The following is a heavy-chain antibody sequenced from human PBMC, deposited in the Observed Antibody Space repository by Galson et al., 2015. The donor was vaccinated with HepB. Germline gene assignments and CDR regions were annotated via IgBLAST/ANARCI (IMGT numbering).Heavy chain of an antibody. D-gene: IGHD4-11*01. J-gene: IGHJ4*02. CDR1: GFTFRSFA. Sequence: SLRLSRAASGFTFRSFAMHWVRQAPGKGLEWVAVITYDGRNKNYADSVNGRFTISRDNSKNTLYLQVNSLRAEDTAVYYCAKGTFTYTFDYWGQGTLVTVSS. V-gene: IGHV3-30*18. CDR2: ITYDGRNK. CDR3: AKGTFTYTFDY.